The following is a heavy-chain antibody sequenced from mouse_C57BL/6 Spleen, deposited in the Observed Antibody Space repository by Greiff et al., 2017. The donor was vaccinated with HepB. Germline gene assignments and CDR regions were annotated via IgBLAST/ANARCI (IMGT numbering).Heavy chain of an antibody. CDR3: ARQGTTVVATRYFDV. Sequence: EVQGVESGGDLVKPGGSLKLSCAASGFTFSSYGMSWVRQTPDKRLEWVATISSGGSYTYYPDSVKGRFTISRDNAQNTLYLQMSSLKSEDTAMYYCARQGTTVVATRYFDVWGTGTTVTVSS. CDR1: GFTFSSYG. J-gene: IGHJ1*03. D-gene: IGHD1-1*01. CDR2: ISSGGSYT. V-gene: IGHV5-6*01.